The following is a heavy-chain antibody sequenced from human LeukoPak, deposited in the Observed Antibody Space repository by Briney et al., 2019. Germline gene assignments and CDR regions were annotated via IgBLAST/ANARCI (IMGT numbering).Heavy chain of an antibody. D-gene: IGHD3-3*01. V-gene: IGHV3-64*01. CDR1: GFTFSSYA. CDR2: ISSNGGST. Sequence: GGSLRLSCAASGFTFSSYAMHWVRQAPGKGLEYVSAISSNGGSTYYANSVKGRFTISRDNSKNTLYLQMGSLRAEDMAVYYCARDGAYYDFWSGYLPPGVWGKGTTVTVSS. CDR3: ARDGAYYDFWSGYLPPGV. J-gene: IGHJ6*04.